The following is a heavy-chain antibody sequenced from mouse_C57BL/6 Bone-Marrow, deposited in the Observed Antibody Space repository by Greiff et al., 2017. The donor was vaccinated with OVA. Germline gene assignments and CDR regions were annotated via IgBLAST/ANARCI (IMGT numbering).Heavy chain of an antibody. CDR3: ARNWYYFDY. V-gene: IGHV2-4-1*01. CDR1: GFSLTSYG. J-gene: IGHJ2*01. CDR2: IWSGGST. Sequence: QVQLKESGPGLVQPSQSLSITCTVSGFSLTSYGVHWVRQSPGKGLEWLGVIWSGGSTDYNAAFISRLSISKDNSKSQVFFKINSLQADDTAIYYCARNWYYFDYWGQGTTLTVSS.